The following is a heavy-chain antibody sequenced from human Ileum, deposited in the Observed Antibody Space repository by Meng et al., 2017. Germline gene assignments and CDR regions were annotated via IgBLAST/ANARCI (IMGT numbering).Heavy chain of an antibody. V-gene: IGHV3-48*03. CDR2: ISSSYNTI. CDR1: GFTFSSYE. J-gene: IGHJ4*02. Sequence: GESLKISCATSGFTFSSYEMNWVRQAPGKGLEWISYISSSYNTIYYAESVKGRFTIIRDNAKSSLFLQMNSLRAEGTAVYYCARGGWAGDLPFERFDNWGQGTLVTVSS. CDR3: ARGGWAGDLPFERFDN. D-gene: IGHD7-27*01.